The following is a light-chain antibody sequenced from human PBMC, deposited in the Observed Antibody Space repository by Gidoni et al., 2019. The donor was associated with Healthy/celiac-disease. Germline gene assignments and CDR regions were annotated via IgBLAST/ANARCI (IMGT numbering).Light chain of an antibody. CDR1: SSDVASYNL. CDR3: CSYAGSRV. J-gene: IGLJ2*01. CDR2: EGS. Sequence: QSALTQPASVSGSPGPSLTISCPATSSDVASYNLVSWYQQHPGKAPKLMIYEGSKRPSRVSNRFSGSKSGNTASLTISGLQAEDEADYYCCSYAGSRVFGGGTKLTVL. V-gene: IGLV2-23*01.